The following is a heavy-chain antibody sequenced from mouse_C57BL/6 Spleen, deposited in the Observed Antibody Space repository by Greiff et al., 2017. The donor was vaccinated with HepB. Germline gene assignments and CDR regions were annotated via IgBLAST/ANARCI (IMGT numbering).Heavy chain of an antibody. J-gene: IGHJ1*03. CDR3: ARDYYGWYFDV. CDR1: GFTFSDYY. CDR2: INHDGSST. Sequence: EVKLVESEGGLVQPGSSMKLSCTASGFTFSDYYMAWVRQVPEKGLEWVANINHDGSSTYYLDSLKSRFIISRDNAKNILYLQMSSLKSEDTATYYFARDYYGWYFDVWGTGTTVTVSS. V-gene: IGHV5-16*01. D-gene: IGHD1-1*01.